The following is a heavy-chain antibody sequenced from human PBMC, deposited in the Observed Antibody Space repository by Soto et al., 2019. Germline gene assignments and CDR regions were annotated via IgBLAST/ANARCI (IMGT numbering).Heavy chain of an antibody. J-gene: IGHJ4*02. CDR1: GGSVSSTSYY. CDR3: ARACGHLYFDY. Sequence: SETLSLTCTVSGGSVSSTSYYWTWIRQPPGKGLEWIGYIHYSGSTNYNPSLKSRVAMSVDASNNHFSLKLSSVTAADTAVYYCARACGHLYFDYWGQGALVTVSS. D-gene: IGHD1-26*01. CDR2: IHYSGST. V-gene: IGHV4-61*01.